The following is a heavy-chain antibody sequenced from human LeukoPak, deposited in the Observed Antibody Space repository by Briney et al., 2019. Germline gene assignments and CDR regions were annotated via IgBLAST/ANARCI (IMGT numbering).Heavy chain of an antibody. J-gene: IGHJ4*02. V-gene: IGHV4-30-2*01. D-gene: IGHD4-17*01. CDR1: GDSISSGGYS. Sequence: PSETLSLTCAVSGDSISSGGYSWSWIRQPPGKGLEWIGYIYHSGSTYYNPSLKSRVTISVDRSKNQFSLKLSSVTAADTAVYYCARVGWDGDYVFDYWGQGTLVTVSS. CDR3: ARVGWDGDYVFDY. CDR2: IYHSGST.